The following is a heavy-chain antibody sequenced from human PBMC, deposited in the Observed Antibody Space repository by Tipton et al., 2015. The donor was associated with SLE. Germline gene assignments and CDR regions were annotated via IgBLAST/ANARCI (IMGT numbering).Heavy chain of an antibody. J-gene: IGHJ1*01. CDR2: IYHDWST. V-gene: IGHV4-39*07. CDR3: AAARDIVVVPAAIGYFQH. CDR1: GGSISDSSHY. D-gene: IGHD2-2*02. Sequence: TLSLTCTVSGGSISDSSHYWVWIRQSPGKGLEWVGSIYHDWSTYYNVALNSRATISIDASKNQFSLSLRSVTAADTAVYCCAAARDIVVVPAAIGYFQHWGQGTLVTVSS.